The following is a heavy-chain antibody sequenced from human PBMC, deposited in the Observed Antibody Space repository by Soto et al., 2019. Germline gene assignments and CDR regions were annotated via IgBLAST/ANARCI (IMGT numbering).Heavy chain of an antibody. V-gene: IGHV4-30-4*08. CDR2: ISDSGST. D-gene: IGHD2-2*01. J-gene: IGHJ5*02. CDR1: GASIGSGDDY. CDR3: AKYQPPEFDP. Sequence: PSETLSLTCSVSGASIGSGDDYWTWIRQSPGKGLEWIGYISDSGSTFYNPSLRSRLTIALDTSKNHFSLKLNSVTAAETAVYYCAKYQPPEFDPRGQGIPVTVSS.